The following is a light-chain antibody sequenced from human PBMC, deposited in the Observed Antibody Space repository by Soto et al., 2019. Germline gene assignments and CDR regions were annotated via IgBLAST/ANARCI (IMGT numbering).Light chain of an antibody. CDR1: QSVSSN. V-gene: IGKV3-20*01. CDR2: GAS. CDR3: QQYGRSPWT. Sequence: EVVMTQSPASLSASPGERVTLSCRASQSVSSNLAWYQQKPGQAPRLLIYGASSRATGIPDRFRGSGSGTDFTLNISRLEPEDFAIYYCQQYGRSPWTFGQGTKVDI. J-gene: IGKJ1*01.